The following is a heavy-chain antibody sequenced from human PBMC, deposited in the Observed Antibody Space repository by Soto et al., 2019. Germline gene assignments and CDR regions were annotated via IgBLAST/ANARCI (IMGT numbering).Heavy chain of an antibody. J-gene: IGHJ4*02. CDR2: IYYSGST. CDR3: ARHSNRNYGLYYLDY. D-gene: IGHD4-4*01. CDR1: GGSVSSYY. V-gene: IGHV4-59*08. Sequence: SETLSLTCTVSGGSVSSYYWSWIRQSPGKGLEWIGYIYYSGSTKYKPSLKSRVTXXVXXXXNXXXLXXTSXTAADTAVYYCARHSNRNYGLYYLDYWGLGALVTAPQ.